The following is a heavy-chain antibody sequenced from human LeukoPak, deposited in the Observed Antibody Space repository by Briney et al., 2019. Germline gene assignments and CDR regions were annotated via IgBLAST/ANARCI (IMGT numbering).Heavy chain of an antibody. CDR2: IIPNSGGT. D-gene: IGHD2-8*02. CDR1: GYTFTSYG. Sequence: ALVKVSCKASGYTFTSYGISWVRQAPGQGLEWMGWIIPNSGGTNYAQKFQGRVTMTRDTSINTAYMELSRLTSDDTAVYYCARHWSAFDYWGQGTLVTVSS. J-gene: IGHJ4*02. V-gene: IGHV1-2*02. CDR3: ARHWSAFDY.